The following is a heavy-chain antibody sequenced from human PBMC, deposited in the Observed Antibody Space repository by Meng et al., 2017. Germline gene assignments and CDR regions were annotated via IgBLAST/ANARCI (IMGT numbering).Heavy chain of an antibody. J-gene: IGHJ4*02. CDR1: GFTFSSYG. V-gene: IGHV3-33*01. D-gene: IGHD6-19*01. CDR3: ARRRGSSGWKFDY. Sequence: GESLKISCAASGFTFSSYGMHWVRQAPGKGLKWVAVIWYDGSNKYYADSVKGRFTISRDNSKNTLYLQMNSLRAEDTAVYYCARRRGSSGWKFDYWGQGTLVTVSS. CDR2: IWYDGSNK.